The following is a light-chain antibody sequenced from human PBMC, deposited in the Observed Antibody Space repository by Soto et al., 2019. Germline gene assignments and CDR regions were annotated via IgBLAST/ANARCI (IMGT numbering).Light chain of an antibody. Sequence: DIQMTQSPSTLSASVGDRVTITCRASQSLNGWLAWFQKKPGKAPKVLIYKVSNLESGVPLRFSRSGSETEFTLTISSLQPDDLATYYCQQYNSNWWTFGQGTKVEIK. CDR3: QQYNSNWWT. J-gene: IGKJ1*01. V-gene: IGKV1-5*03. CDR1: QSLNGW. CDR2: KVS.